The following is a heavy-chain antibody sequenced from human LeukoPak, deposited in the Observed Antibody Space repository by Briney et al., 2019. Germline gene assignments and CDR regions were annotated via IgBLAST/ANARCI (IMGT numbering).Heavy chain of an antibody. V-gene: IGHV4-59*08. J-gene: IGHJ6*02. CDR1: GASVRSFY. CDR3: ARWYASESLNGLFYYYGMDV. Sequence: SETLSLSCSVSGASVRSFYCSWIRQPPGKGLEWIGYMYYSGRINYNPSLKSRVTMSVDTSNNQFSLRLSSVTAADTAVYYCARWYASESLNGLFYYYGMDVWGQGTTVTVSS. D-gene: IGHD3-10*01. CDR2: MYYSGRI.